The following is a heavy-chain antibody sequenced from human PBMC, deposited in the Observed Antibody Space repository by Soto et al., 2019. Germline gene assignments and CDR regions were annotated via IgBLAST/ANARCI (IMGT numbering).Heavy chain of an antibody. Sequence: QVQLVQSGAEVKKPGASVKVSCKASGYTFTGYYMHWVRQAPGQGLEWMGWINPNSGGTNYAQKFQGWVTMTRDTSISTAYMELSRLRSDDTAVYYCARALPLHYYGSGSYYDYWGQGTLVTVSS. V-gene: IGHV1-2*04. J-gene: IGHJ4*02. D-gene: IGHD3-10*01. CDR1: GYTFTGYY. CDR2: INPNSGGT. CDR3: ARALPLHYYGSGSYYDY.